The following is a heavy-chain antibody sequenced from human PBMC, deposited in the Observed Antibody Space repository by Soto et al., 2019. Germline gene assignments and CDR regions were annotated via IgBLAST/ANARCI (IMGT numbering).Heavy chain of an antibody. V-gene: IGHV3-7*03. Sequence: GGSLRLSCAASGFTFSSYWMSWVRQAPGKGLEWVANIKQDGSEKYYVDSVKGRFTISRDNAKNSLYLQMNSLRAEDTAVYYCARVPYYDFWSGYFGFDPWGQGTLVTVSS. CDR1: GFTFSSYW. CDR3: ARVPYYDFWSGYFGFDP. CDR2: IKQDGSEK. J-gene: IGHJ5*02. D-gene: IGHD3-3*01.